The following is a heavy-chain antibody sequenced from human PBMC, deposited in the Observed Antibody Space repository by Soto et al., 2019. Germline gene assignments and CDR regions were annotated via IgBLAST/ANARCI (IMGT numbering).Heavy chain of an antibody. D-gene: IGHD6-19*01. CDR2: TYYRSKWYN. CDR3: AKHRIAVADDYYYYYMDV. V-gene: IGHV6-1*01. Sequence: SQTLSLTCAISGDSVSSNSAVWNWIRQSPSRGLEWLGRTYYRSKWYNDYAVSVKSRITINPDTSKNQFSLQLNSVTPEDTAVYYCAKHRIAVADDYYYYYMDVWGKGTTVTVSS. J-gene: IGHJ6*03. CDR1: GDSVSSNSAV.